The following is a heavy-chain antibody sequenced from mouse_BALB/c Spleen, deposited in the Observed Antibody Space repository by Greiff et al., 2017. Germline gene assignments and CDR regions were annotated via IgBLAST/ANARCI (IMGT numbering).Heavy chain of an antibody. CDR3: ARLLRGFDV. V-gene: IGHV3-2*02. J-gene: IGHJ1*01. CDR2: ISYSGST. D-gene: IGHD1-1*01. Sequence: DVKLQESGPGLVKPSQSLSLTCTVTGYSITSDYAWNWIRQFPGNKLEWMGYISYSGSTSYNPSLKSRISITRDTSKNQFFLQLNSVTTEDTATYYCARLLRGFDVWGAGTTVTVSS. CDR1: GYSITSDYA.